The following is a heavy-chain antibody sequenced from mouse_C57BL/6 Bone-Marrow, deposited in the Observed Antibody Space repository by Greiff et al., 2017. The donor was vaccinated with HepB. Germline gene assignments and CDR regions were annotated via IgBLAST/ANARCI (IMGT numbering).Heavy chain of an antibody. Sequence: EVQGVESGGDLVKPGGSLKLSCAASGFTFSSYGMSWVRQTPDKRLEWVATISSGGSYTYYPDSVKGRFTISRDNAKNTLYLQMSSLKSEDTAMYYCARPIYYGNFHWYFDVWGTGTTVTVSS. V-gene: IGHV5-6*01. J-gene: IGHJ1*03. CDR1: GFTFSSYG. D-gene: IGHD2-1*01. CDR3: ARPIYYGNFHWYFDV. CDR2: ISSGGSYT.